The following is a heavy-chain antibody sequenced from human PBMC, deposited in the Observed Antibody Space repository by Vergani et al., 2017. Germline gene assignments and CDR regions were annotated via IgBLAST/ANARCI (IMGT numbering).Heavy chain of an antibody. CDR2: MDYSGST. V-gene: IGHV4-39*01. CDR1: GDSVISTDYH. J-gene: IGHJ4*02. D-gene: IGHD2-15*01. CDR3: ASKRGACRAAYCHSYDF. Sequence: QVQLQESGPGLVKPSETLSLTCTVPGDSVISTDYHWGWIRHPPGKGLEWIGSMDYSGSTSYNPSLESRISISFETPKNQFSLRLTSVTAADTAVYYCASKRGACRAAYCHSYDFWGPGTLVGVSS.